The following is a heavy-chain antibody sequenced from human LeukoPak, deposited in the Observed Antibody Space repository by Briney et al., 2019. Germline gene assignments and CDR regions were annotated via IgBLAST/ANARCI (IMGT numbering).Heavy chain of an antibody. D-gene: IGHD3-10*01. J-gene: IGHJ4*02. CDR1: GFTFSSYA. Sequence: PGGSLRLSCAASGFTFSSYAMSWVRQAPGKGLEWVSAISGSGGSTYYADSVKGRFTISRDNSKNTLYLQMSSLRAEDTAVYYCAKDVLLWFGETYFDYWGQGTLVTVSS. CDR3: AKDVLLWFGETYFDY. CDR2: ISGSGGST. V-gene: IGHV3-23*01.